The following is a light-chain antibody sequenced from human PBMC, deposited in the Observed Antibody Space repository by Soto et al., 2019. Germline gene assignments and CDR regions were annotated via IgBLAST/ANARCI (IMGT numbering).Light chain of an antibody. CDR1: ISDIGTYHY. J-gene: IGLJ1*01. CDR3: SSYRKSNTLV. CDR2: DVT. V-gene: IGLV2-14*01. Sequence: QSALIQPASVSGSPGQSITISCAGTISDIGTYHYASWYQHHPGKAPKLIISDVTNRPSGVSARFSVSKSGNTASLTISGLQAGDEADYYCSSYRKSNTLVFGTGTKVTVL.